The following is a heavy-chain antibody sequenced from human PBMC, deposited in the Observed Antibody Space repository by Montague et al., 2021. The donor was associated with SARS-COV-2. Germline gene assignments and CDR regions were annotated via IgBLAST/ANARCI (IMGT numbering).Heavy chain of an antibody. J-gene: IGHJ3*02. D-gene: IGHD3-22*01. CDR3: ASPTYYYDSSGSDAFDI. Sequence: SETLSLTCTVSGGSISSSSYYWGWIRQPPGKGLEWIGSIYYSGSTHYNPSLKSRVTISVDTSKNQFSLKLSSVTAADTAVYYCASPTYYYDSSGSDAFDIWGQGTMVTVPS. V-gene: IGHV4-39*01. CDR2: IYYSGST. CDR1: GGSISSSSYY.